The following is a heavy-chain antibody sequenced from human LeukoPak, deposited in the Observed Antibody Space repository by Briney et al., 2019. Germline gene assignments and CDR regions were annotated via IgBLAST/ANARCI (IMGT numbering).Heavy chain of an antibody. CDR2: IEQDGSEK. J-gene: IGHJ6*03. CDR1: GFTFSSYW. D-gene: IGHD3-3*01. V-gene: IGHV3-7*01. Sequence: TGGSLRLSCAASGFTFSSYWMSWVRQAPGKGLEWVANIEQDGSEKYYVDSVKGRFTISRDNAKNSLYLQMNSLRAEDTAVYYCAREIPADYDFWSGYLSYYYYYMDVWGKGTTVTVSS. CDR3: AREIPADYDFWSGYLSYYYYYMDV.